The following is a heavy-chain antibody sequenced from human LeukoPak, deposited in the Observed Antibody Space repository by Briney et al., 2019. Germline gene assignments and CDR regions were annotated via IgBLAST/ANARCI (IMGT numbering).Heavy chain of an antibody. CDR3: ARDRDWSVLYDASDI. CDR1: GFTFSSYS. Sequence: GGSLRLSCAASGFTFSSYSMNWVRQAPGKGLEWVSFISSSRSYIYYADSVKGRFTISRDNAKNSLYLQMNSLRAEDTAVYYCARDRDWSVLYDASDIWGQGTMVTVSS. D-gene: IGHD3/OR15-3a*01. CDR2: ISSSRSYI. V-gene: IGHV3-21*01. J-gene: IGHJ3*02.